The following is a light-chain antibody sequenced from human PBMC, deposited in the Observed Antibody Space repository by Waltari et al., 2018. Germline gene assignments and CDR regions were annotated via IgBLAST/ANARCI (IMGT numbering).Light chain of an antibody. CDR2: AVS. J-gene: IGLJ2*01. CDR1: SSAVGNYKR. Sequence: QPALTQPASVSGSPGQSITISCTGTSSAVGNYKRVSWYQQHPGKAPKLMIYAVSKRPSGVSDRFSGSKSGDMASLTISGLQPEDEAEYFCSSYAGSSKGVFGGGTKVTVL. V-gene: IGLV2-23*02. CDR3: SSYAGSSKGV.